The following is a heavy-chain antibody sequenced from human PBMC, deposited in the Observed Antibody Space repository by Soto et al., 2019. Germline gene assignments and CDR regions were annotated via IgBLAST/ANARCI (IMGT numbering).Heavy chain of an antibody. V-gene: IGHV4-38-2*01. CDR1: GYSISSGYF. J-gene: IGHJ4*02. D-gene: IGHD6-13*01. Sequence: SETLSLTCAVSGYSISSGYFWGWLRPPPGKGLEWIGSISHSGSTYYNPSLKSRVTISVDTSKKQFSLKLTSVTAADTAVYYCAKLRAWGDSAGPFDLWGRGTRGTVS. CDR2: ISHSGST. CDR3: AKLRAWGDSAGPFDL.